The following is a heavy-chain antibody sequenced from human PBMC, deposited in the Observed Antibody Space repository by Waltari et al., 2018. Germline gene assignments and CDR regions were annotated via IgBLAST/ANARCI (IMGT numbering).Heavy chain of an antibody. V-gene: IGHV2-5*01. CDR2: IYWNDDK. Sequence: STSGVGVGWIRQPPGKALEWLALIYWNDDKRYSPSLKSRLTITKDTSKNQVVLTMTNMDPVDTATYYCAHSGIVVVPAAIAAKGWFDPWGQGTLVTVSS. D-gene: IGHD2-2*01. J-gene: IGHJ5*02. CDR3: AHSGIVVVPAAIAAKGWFDP. CDR1: STSGVG.